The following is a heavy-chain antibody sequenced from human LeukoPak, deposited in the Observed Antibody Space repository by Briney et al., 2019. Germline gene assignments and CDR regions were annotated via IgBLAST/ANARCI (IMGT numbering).Heavy chain of an antibody. CDR3: ARIFCSNGYCYYFDY. CDR1: GGSISSSSYY. D-gene: IGHD2-8*01. Sequence: SETLSLTCTVSGGSISSSSYYWGWIRQPPGKGLEWIGSIYYSGSTYYNPSLKSRVTISVDTSKNQFSLKLSSVTAADTAVYYCARIFCSNGYCYYFDYWGQGTLVTVSS. J-gene: IGHJ4*02. V-gene: IGHV4-39*07. CDR2: IYYSGST.